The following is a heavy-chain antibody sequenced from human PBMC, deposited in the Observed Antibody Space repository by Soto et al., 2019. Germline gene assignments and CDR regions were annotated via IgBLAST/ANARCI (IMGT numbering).Heavy chain of an antibody. Sequence: SGTLSLTFTVSDGSISSSSYYWCWIRQPPGKVLEWIGNIYNSERTYYNPSLKSRFTISVDTSKIQFSLKLSSVTAADTAVYFCARLGLGYCTNGVCYPDYWGQGTLVTVTS. CDR3: ARLGLGYCTNGVCYPDY. D-gene: IGHD2-8*01. J-gene: IGHJ4*02. CDR1: DGSISSSSYY. V-gene: IGHV4-39*01. CDR2: IYNSERT.